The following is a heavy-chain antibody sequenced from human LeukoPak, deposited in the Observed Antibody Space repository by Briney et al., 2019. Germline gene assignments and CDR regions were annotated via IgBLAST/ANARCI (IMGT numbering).Heavy chain of an antibody. CDR3: AKVGARGCSSSTCFIY. CDR2: ISGSGDTT. V-gene: IGHV3-23*01. D-gene: IGHD2-2*01. J-gene: IGHJ4*02. CDR1: GFTFRSYA. Sequence: GGSLRLSCAASGFTFRSYAMSWVRQAPGKGLEWVSAISGSGDTTYYADSVKGRFTISRDNSKNTLHLQMNSLRPEDTAVYYCAKVGARGCSSSTCFIYWGQGTLVTVSS.